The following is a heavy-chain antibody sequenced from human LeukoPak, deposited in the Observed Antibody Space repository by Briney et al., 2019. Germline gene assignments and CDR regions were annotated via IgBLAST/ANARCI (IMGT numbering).Heavy chain of an antibody. CDR1: GYTFTSYD. J-gene: IGHJ3*02. D-gene: IGHD5-18*01. CDR3: ATNDPIQLWLLSVVFDI. Sequence: ASVKVSCKASGYTFTSYDINWVRQATGQGLEWMGWMNPNSGNTGYAQKFQGRVTITRNTSISTAYMELSSLRSEDTAVYYCATNDPIQLWLLSVVFDIWGQGTMVTVSS. V-gene: IGHV1-8*03. CDR2: MNPNSGNT.